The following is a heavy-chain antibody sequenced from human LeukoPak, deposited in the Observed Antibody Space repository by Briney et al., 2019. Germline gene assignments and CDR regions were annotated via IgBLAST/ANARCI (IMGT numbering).Heavy chain of an antibody. CDR2: ISGSGGST. V-gene: IGHV3-23*01. CDR1: GFTFSSYA. J-gene: IGHJ4*02. CDR3: ARDLGSGPGYFDY. Sequence: GGSLRLSCAASGFTFSSYAMSWVRQAPGKGLEWVSAISGSGGSTYYADSVKGRFTISRDNSKNTLYLQMNSLRAEDTAVYYCARDLGSGPGYFDYWGQGTLVTVSS. D-gene: IGHD6-19*01.